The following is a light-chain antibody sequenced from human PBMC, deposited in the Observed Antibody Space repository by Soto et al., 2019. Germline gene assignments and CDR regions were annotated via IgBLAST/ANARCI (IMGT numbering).Light chain of an antibody. CDR1: SSDIGAYNY. V-gene: IGLV2-14*01. J-gene: IGLJ2*01. CDR3: NSFASSNSLI. CDR2: EVS. Sequence: QSALTQPASVSGALGQSITISCTGTSSDIGAYNYVSWYQQHPGKAPKLIIYEVSYRPSGVSNRFSASKSANTASLTISGLHAEDEADYYCNSFASSNSLIVGGGTKLTVL.